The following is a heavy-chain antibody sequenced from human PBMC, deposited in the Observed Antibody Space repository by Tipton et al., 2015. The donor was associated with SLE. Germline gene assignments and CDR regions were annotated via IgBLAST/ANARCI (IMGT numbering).Heavy chain of an antibody. D-gene: IGHD5/OR15-5a*01. CDR2: ISGSGGST. Sequence: SLRLSCAASGFTFSSYGMHWVRQAPGKGLEWVSAISGSGGSTYYADSVKGRFTISRDNSKNTLYLQMNSLRAEDTAVYYCARFSVVSTHYFDLWGRGTLVTVSS. CDR1: GFTFSSYG. V-gene: IGHV3-23*01. J-gene: IGHJ2*01. CDR3: ARFSVVSTHYFDL.